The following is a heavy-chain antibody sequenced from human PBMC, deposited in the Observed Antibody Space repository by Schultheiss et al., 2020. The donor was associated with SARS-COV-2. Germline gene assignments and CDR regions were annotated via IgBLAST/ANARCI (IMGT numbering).Heavy chain of an antibody. V-gene: IGHV4-39*07. CDR3: ARGSYSSSWYWYFQH. CDR2: IYHSGST. Sequence: SETLSLTCTVSGGSISSYYWGWIRQPPGKGLEWIGSIYHSGSTYYNPSLKSRVTISVDTSKNQFSLKLSSVTAADTAVYYCARGSYSSSWYWYFQHWGQGTLVTVSS. CDR1: GGSISSYY. D-gene: IGHD6-13*01. J-gene: IGHJ1*01.